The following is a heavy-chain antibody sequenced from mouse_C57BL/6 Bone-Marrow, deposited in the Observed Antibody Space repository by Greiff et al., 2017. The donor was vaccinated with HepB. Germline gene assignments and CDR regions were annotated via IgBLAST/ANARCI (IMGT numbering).Heavy chain of an antibody. CDR1: GYTFTDYE. CDR3: TREGDGYYCYAMDY. V-gene: IGHV1-15*01. CDR2: IDPETGGT. D-gene: IGHD2-3*01. J-gene: IGHJ4*01. Sequence: VKLQESGAELVRPGASVTLSCKASGYTFTDYEMHWVKQTPVHGLEWIGAIDPETGGTAYNQKFKGKAILTADKSSSTAYMELRSLTSEDSAVYYCTREGDGYYCYAMDYWGQGTSVTVSS.